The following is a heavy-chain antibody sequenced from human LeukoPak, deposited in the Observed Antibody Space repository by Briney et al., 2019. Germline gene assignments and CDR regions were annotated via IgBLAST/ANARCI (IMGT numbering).Heavy chain of an antibody. Sequence: PGGSLRPSCAAYRFIFSSYGMHWVRQAPGKGLEWVAVISYDESNKYYADSVKGRFTISRDNSKNTLYLQMNSLRAEDTAVYYCAKDHSGSYYPNWFDPWGQGTRVTVSS. CDR3: AKDHSGSYYPNWFDP. CDR2: ISYDESNK. J-gene: IGHJ5*02. CDR1: RFIFSSYG. V-gene: IGHV3-30*18. D-gene: IGHD3-10*01.